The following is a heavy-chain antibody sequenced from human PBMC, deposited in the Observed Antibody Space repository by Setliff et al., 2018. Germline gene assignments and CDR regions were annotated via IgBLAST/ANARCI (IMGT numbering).Heavy chain of an antibody. CDR1: GGSISTYY. V-gene: IGHV4-59*01. J-gene: IGHJ6*03. Sequence: SETLSLTCSVSGGSISTYYWSWIRQPPGKGLEWIGNINYSGNSNYIPSLKSRVTISVDTSKNQFSLKLKSVTAADTAMYYCARGCAAGACYSDYYYYMDVWGKGTTVTVSS. D-gene: IGHD2-15*01. CDR2: INYSGNS. CDR3: ARGCAAGACYSDYYYYMDV.